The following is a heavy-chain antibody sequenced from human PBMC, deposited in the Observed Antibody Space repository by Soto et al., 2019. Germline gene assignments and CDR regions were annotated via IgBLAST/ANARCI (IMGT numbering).Heavy chain of an antibody. CDR3: ARIQVTVAGTTCFDY. D-gene: IGHD6-19*01. J-gene: IGHJ4*02. Sequence: SGRTLVNPTQTLTLTCTFSGFSLSTSGMCVTWIRQPPGKALEWLARIDWDDDKYYSTSLKTRLTISKDTSKNQVVLTMTNMDPVDTATYYCARIQVTVAGTTCFDYWGQGTLVTVSS. CDR1: GFSLSTSGMC. CDR2: IDWDDDK. V-gene: IGHV2-70*11.